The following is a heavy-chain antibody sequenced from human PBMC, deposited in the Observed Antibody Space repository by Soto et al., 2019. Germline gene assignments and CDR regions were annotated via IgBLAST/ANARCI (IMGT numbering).Heavy chain of an antibody. V-gene: IGHV4-31*03. CDR3: AVYYYDSSGYYPGGAFDI. CDR2: IYYSGST. D-gene: IGHD3-22*01. J-gene: IGHJ3*02. Sequence: PSETLSLTCTVSGGPISSGGYYWSWIRQHPGKGLEWIGYIYYSGSTYYNPSLKSRVTISVDTPKNQFSLKLSSVTAADTAVYYCAVYYYDSSGYYPGGAFDIWGQGTMVTVSS. CDR1: GGPISSGGYY.